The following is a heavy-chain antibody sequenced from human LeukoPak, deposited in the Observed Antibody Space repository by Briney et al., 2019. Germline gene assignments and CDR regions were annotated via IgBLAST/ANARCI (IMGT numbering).Heavy chain of an antibody. CDR3: ASRIGVPGYAEYFQD. CDR2: ISGSGGST. V-gene: IGHV3-23*01. CDR1: GFTFGSYA. J-gene: IGHJ1*01. D-gene: IGHD6-13*01. Sequence: GGSLRLSCAASGFTFGSYAMSWARQAPGKGLEWVSAISGSGGSTYYADSVKGRFTISRDNSKNTLYLQMNGLRAEDTAVYYCASRIGVPGYAEYFQDWGQGTLVTVSS.